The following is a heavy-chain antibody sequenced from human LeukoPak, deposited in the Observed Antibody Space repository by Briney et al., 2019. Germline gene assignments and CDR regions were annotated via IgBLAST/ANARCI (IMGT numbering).Heavy chain of an antibody. Sequence: SETLSLTRTVSGGSISSYYWSWIRQPPGKGLEWIGYIYYSGSTNYNPSLKSRVTISLDTSENQFSLKLRSVTAADTAVYYCARGSIAARNDAFDIWGQGTMVTVSS. CDR1: GGSISSYY. D-gene: IGHD6-6*01. CDR2: IYYSGST. CDR3: ARGSIAARNDAFDI. J-gene: IGHJ3*02. V-gene: IGHV4-59*01.